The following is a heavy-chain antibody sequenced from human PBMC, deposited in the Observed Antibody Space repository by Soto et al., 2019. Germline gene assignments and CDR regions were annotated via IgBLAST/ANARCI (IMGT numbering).Heavy chain of an antibody. CDR3: AIGLPDSGDHEIVY. J-gene: IGHJ4*01. D-gene: IGHD4-17*01. V-gene: IGHV1-18*01. CDR1: GYTFTSYS. CDR2: ISAYNGNT. Sequence: ASVKVSCKASGYTFTSYSISWVRQAPGQGLEWMGWISAYNGNTNYAKKLQGRVPMTTDTSTSTAYMELRSLRSDDTAVYYCAIGLPDSGDHEIVYWGHRTLFTVS.